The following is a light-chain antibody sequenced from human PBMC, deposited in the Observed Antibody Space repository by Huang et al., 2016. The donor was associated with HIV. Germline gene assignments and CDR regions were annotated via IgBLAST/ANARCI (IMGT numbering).Light chain of an antibody. V-gene: IGKV1-17*03. Sequence: DIQMTQSPSAMSASVGDKVTITCRASQAISNYLVWFQQKPGGAPTRLLYAAASLQRGVPARFSGSGYGTKFTLTISSLQPEDFATYYCLQHHAYPRTFGPGTKVEVK. CDR2: AAA. CDR3: LQHHAYPRT. J-gene: IGKJ1*01. CDR1: QAISNY.